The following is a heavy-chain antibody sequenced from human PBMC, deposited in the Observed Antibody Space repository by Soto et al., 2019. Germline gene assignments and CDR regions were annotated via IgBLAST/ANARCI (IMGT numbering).Heavy chain of an antibody. V-gene: IGHV3-33*01. J-gene: IGHJ6*03. Sequence: GGSLRLSCAASGFTFSSYGMHWVRQAPGKGLEWVAVIWYDGSNKYYADSVKGRFTISRDNSKNTLYLQMNSLRAEDTAVYYCARGGRAYDFWSGYYDYYDYYYMDVWGKGITVTVSS. CDR1: GFTFSSYG. CDR2: IWYDGSNK. CDR3: ARGGRAYDFWSGYYDYYDYYYMDV. D-gene: IGHD3-3*01.